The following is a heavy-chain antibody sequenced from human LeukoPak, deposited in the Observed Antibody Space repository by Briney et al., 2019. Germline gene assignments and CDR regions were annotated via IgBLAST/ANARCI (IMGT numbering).Heavy chain of an antibody. CDR2: ISAYNGNT. V-gene: IGHV1-18*01. J-gene: IGHJ5*02. Sequence: ASVKVSCKASGYTFTSFGISWVRQAPGQGLEWMGWISAYNGNTKSAQKFQGRVTMTTDTSTSTAYMELRSLRSDDTAVYYCAREIGSWFDPWGQGTLVTVSS. CDR3: AREIGSWFDP. CDR1: GYTFTSFG. D-gene: IGHD3-10*01.